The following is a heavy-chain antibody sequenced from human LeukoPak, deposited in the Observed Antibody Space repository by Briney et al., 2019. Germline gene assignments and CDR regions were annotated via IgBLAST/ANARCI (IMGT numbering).Heavy chain of an antibody. D-gene: IGHD6-25*01. Sequence: GGSLRLSCAASGFTFNEFWMHWVRQVPGKGLMWVARIHKDGLHTWYADSMKGRFTISRGNAENTVYLQLNSLRVEDTAVYYCARESEAAGTYYLDHRGQGNLVTVSS. CDR2: IHKDGLHT. V-gene: IGHV3-74*01. CDR3: ARESEAAGTYYLDH. CDR1: GFTFNEFW. J-gene: IGHJ4*02.